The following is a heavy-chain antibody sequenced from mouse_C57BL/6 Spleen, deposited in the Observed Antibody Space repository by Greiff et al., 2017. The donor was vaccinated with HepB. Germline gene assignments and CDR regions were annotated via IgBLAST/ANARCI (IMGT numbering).Heavy chain of an antibody. J-gene: IGHJ1*03. CDR2: IDPSDSYT. V-gene: IGHV1-69*01. D-gene: IGHD1-1*01. CDR1: GYTFTSYW. Sequence: QVQLKESGAELVMPGASVKLSCKASGYTFTSYWMHWVKQRPGQGLEWIGEIDPSDSYTNYNQKFKGKSTLTVDKSSSTAYMQLSSLTSEDSAVYYCARCYYGSSYNWYFDVWGTGTTVTVSS. CDR3: ARCYYGSSYNWYFDV.